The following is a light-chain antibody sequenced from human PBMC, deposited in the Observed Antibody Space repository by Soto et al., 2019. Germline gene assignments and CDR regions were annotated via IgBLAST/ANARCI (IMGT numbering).Light chain of an antibody. Sequence: QSVLTQPPSASGTPGQRVTISCSGSSSNIGGNSVNWYQHLPGTAPKFLIYSNDQRPSGVPDRFSGSKSGTSASLAISGLQSEDEGDYYCAAWDDSLNGVVFGGGTKLTVL. CDR2: SND. CDR1: SSNIGGNS. CDR3: AAWDDSLNGVV. V-gene: IGLV1-44*01. J-gene: IGLJ2*01.